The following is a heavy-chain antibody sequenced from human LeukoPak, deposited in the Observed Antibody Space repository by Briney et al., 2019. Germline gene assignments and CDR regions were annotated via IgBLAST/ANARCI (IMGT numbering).Heavy chain of an antibody. CDR1: GFTFSSYA. CDR3: AKGAIAARLPWYFDL. D-gene: IGHD6-6*01. CDR2: ISGSGGST. V-gene: IGHV3-23*01. Sequence: PGGSLRLSCAASGFTFSSYAMSWVRQAPGKGLDWVSAISGSGGSTYYADSVKGRFTISRDNSKNTLYLQMNSLRAEDTAVYYCAKGAIAARLPWYFDLWGRGTLVTVSS. J-gene: IGHJ2*01.